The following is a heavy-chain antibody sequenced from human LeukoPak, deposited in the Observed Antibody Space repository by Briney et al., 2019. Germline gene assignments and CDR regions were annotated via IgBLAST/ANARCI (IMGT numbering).Heavy chain of an antibody. Sequence: PGGSLRLSCAASGFTFSSYWMHWVRQAPGKGLVWVSRINSDGSSTSYADSVKGRFTISRDNAKNMLYLQMNSLRAEDTAVYYCARTYYYGSGSASPYYYYGMDVWGQGTTVTVSS. CDR2: INSDGSST. D-gene: IGHD3-10*01. J-gene: IGHJ6*02. V-gene: IGHV3-74*01. CDR3: ARTYYYGSGSASPYYYYGMDV. CDR1: GFTFSSYW.